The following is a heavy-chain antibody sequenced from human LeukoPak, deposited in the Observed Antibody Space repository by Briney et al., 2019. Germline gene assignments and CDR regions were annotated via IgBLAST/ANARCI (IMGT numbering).Heavy chain of an antibody. CDR2: IGSVGDP. J-gene: IGHJ3*02. D-gene: IGHD3-10*01. CDR1: GFSFSSCD. V-gene: IGHV3-13*05. Sequence: PGGSLRLSCAASGFSFSSCDMHWVRQAPGKGLEWVSAIGSVGDPYYSASVKGGFTIFRENAKNSFYLQMNSLRAGDTAVYYCAREGEVDAFDIWGQGTMVTVSS. CDR3: AREGEVDAFDI.